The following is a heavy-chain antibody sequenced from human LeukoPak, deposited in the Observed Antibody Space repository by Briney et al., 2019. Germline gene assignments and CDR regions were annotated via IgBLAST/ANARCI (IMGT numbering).Heavy chain of an antibody. CDR3: AREGSDCDGGDCYSFDF. V-gene: IGHV1-2*02. J-gene: IGHJ4*02. D-gene: IGHD2-21*02. Sequence: GPSFKFSFKASGYTFIGNYLQWVRQAPGLGPEWLGWIHVGNGNTRYAPKFQDRVTLSRDTSINTAYMELSSLTSDDTAVYYCAREGSDCDGGDCYSFDFWGQGTLVTVSS. CDR2: IHVGNGNT. CDR1: GYTFIGNY.